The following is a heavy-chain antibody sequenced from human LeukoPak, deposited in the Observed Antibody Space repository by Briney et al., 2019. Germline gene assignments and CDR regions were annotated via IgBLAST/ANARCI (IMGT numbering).Heavy chain of an antibody. D-gene: IGHD6-13*01. Sequence: PSETLFLTCAVYGGSFSGYYWSWIRQPPGKGLEWIGEINHSGSTNYNPSLKSRVTISVDTSKNQFSLKLSSVTAADTAVYYCARGPRVSDGYSSSWYLNYWGQGTLVTVSS. CDR3: ARGPRVSDGYSSSWYLNY. CDR1: GGSFSGYY. V-gene: IGHV4-34*01. CDR2: INHSGST. J-gene: IGHJ4*02.